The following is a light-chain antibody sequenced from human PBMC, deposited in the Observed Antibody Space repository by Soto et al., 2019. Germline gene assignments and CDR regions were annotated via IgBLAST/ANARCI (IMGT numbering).Light chain of an antibody. CDR2: AAS. V-gene: IGKV3-15*01. Sequence: EIVMTQSPATLSVSPGQRATLSCRASQSVSISLAWYQQKPGQAPRLLIYAASTRATGIPDRFSGSGSGTDFTLTISSLQSEDFAVYYCQQYGSSPWAFGQGTKVEIK. CDR3: QQYGSSPWA. CDR1: QSVSIS. J-gene: IGKJ1*01.